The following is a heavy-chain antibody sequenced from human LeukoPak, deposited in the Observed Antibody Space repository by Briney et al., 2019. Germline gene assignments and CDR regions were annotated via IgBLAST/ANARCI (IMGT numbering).Heavy chain of an antibody. J-gene: IGHJ4*02. V-gene: IGHV4-31*03. CDR1: GGSISSGGYY. D-gene: IGHD3-10*01. CDR2: IYYSGST. Sequence: PSQTLSLTCTVSGGSISSGGYYWGWIRQHPGKGLEWIGYIYYSGSTYYNPSLKSRVTISVDTSKNQFSLKLSSVTAADTAVYYCARDRPLWFREPLFDYWGQGTLVTVSS. CDR3: ARDRPLWFREPLFDY.